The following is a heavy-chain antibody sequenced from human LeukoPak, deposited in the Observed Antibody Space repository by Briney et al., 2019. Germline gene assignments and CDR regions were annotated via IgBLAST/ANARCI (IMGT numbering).Heavy chain of an antibody. Sequence: SGTLSLTCTVSGDSINSLDLWSWVHQPPGKGLEWIGEMYLSGTTHSNPSVKSRVTISIDKSKNQFFLNLSSVTAADTAVYYCAGLVGRYSSGLYYYYFDYWGQGTLVTVSS. D-gene: IGHD3-22*01. V-gene: IGHV4-4*02. CDR1: GDSINSLDL. CDR3: AGLVGRYSSGLYYYYFDY. J-gene: IGHJ4*02. CDR2: MYLSGTT.